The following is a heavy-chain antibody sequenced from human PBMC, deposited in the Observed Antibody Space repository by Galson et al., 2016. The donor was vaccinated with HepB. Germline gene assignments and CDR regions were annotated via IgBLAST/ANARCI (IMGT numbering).Heavy chain of an antibody. J-gene: IGHJ5*02. CDR1: GGSFSGYS. V-gene: IGHV4-34*01. Sequence: ETLSLTCSVYGGSFSGYSWTWIRQPPGKGLEWIGEVSHSGGTNCNPSLKSRVTISVDTSKNQFSLNISSVTAADTAVYYCARGMYAARGWFDPWGQGTPVAVSS. CDR3: ARGMYAARGWFDP. CDR2: VSHSGGT. D-gene: IGHD6-6*01.